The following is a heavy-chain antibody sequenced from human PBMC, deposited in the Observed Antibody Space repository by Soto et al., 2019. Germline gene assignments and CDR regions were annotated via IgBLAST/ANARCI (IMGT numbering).Heavy chain of an antibody. J-gene: IGHJ6*02. D-gene: IGHD3-10*01. CDR3: ARDQGLWFGDPHGMDV. V-gene: IGHV3-30-3*01. CDR2: ISYDGSNK. Sequence: PGGSLRLSCAASGFTFSSYAMHWVRQAPGKGLEWVAVISYDGSNKYYADSVKGRFTISRDNSKNTLYLQMNSLRAEDTAVYYCARDQGLWFGDPHGMDVWGRGTTVTVSS. CDR1: GFTFSSYA.